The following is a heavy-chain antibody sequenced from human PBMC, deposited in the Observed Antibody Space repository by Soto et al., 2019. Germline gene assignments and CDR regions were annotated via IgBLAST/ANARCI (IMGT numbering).Heavy chain of an antibody. Sequence: ASVKVSCKASGYTFTSYGISWVRQAPGQGLEWMGWISAYNGNTNYAQKLQGRVTMTTDTSTSTAYMELRSLRSDGTAVYYCARGALDYDSSGANWFDPWGQGTLVTVSS. CDR3: ARGALDYDSSGANWFDP. CDR1: GYTFTSYG. V-gene: IGHV1-18*01. CDR2: ISAYNGNT. D-gene: IGHD3-22*01. J-gene: IGHJ5*02.